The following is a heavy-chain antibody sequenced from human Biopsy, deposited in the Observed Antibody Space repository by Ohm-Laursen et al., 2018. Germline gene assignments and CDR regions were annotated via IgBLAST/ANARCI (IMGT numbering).Heavy chain of an antibody. Sequence: GASVKVSCKTPGGTFSNYGVNWVRQAPGQGLEWLGGNIPILGTGNYAQKFQDRVTVAADTSTSTATMELRSLRSDDPAVYYCATKLTGYFHHWGQGILVIVSS. CDR2: NIPILGTG. CDR3: ATKLTGYFHH. J-gene: IGHJ1*01. V-gene: IGHV1-69*06. D-gene: IGHD3-9*01. CDR1: GGTFSNYG.